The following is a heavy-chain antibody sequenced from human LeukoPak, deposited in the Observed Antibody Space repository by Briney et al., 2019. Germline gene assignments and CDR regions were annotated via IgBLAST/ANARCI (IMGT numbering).Heavy chain of an antibody. CDR1: GFTFDDYG. CDR3: ARGEGSCSSNSRPPAFDI. J-gene: IGHJ3*02. V-gene: IGHV3-20*04. Sequence: GGSLRLSCAASGFTFDDYGMSWVRQAPGKGLEWVSGINWNGGSTGYADSVKGRFTISRDNAKNSLYLQMNSLRAEDTALYYSARGEGSCSSNSRPPAFDIWGQGTMVTVSS. CDR2: INWNGGST. D-gene: IGHD2-2*01.